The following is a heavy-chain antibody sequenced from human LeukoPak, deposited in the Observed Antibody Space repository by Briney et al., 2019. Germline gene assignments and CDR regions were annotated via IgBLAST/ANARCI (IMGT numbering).Heavy chain of an antibody. CDR1: GFTFSSHW. CDR2: IKSDGTYS. CDR3: VRDDDYYSVDY. Sequence: GGSLRLSCAASGFTFSSHWMHWVRQAPGKGRVCVARIKSDGTYSDYGGAVRGRFTISRDNAKDTLYLQMNSLRAEDTAIYYCVRDDDYYSVDYWGQGTLVTVSS. D-gene: IGHD4/OR15-4a*01. J-gene: IGHJ4*02. V-gene: IGHV3-74*01.